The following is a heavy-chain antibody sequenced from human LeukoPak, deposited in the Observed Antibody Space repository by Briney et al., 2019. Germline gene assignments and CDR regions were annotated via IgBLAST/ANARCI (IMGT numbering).Heavy chain of an antibody. CDR3: ARGNGDGYNFRYDAFDI. CDR2: INPSGGST. J-gene: IGHJ3*02. D-gene: IGHD5-24*01. V-gene: IGHV1-46*01. CDR1: GYTFTSYY. Sequence: ASVKVSCKASGYTFTSYYIHWVRQAPGQGLEWMGIINPSGGSTSYAQKFQGRVTMTRDMSTSTVYMELSSLRSEDTAVYYCARGNGDGYNFRYDAFDIWGQGTMVTVSS.